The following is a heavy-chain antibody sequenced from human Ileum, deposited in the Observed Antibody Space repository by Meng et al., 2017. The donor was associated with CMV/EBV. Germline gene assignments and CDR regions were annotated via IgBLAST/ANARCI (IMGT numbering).Heavy chain of an antibody. Sequence: WMHWVCQAPEKGLEWVADIKCDGSEKYYVDSVKGRLTISRDNAKNSLFLQVNSLRAEDMAVYYCARDAAPGYDRRGFLPLVPDYWGPGTLVTVSS. CDR2: IKCDGSEK. V-gene: IGHV3-52*01. CDR3: ARDAAPGYDRRGFLPLVPDY. D-gene: IGHD5-12*01. CDR1: W. J-gene: IGHJ4*02.